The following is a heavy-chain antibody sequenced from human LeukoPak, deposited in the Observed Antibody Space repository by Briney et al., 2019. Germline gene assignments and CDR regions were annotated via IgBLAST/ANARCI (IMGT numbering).Heavy chain of an antibody. Sequence: VASVKVSCKASGGTFSSYAISWVRQAPGQGLEWMGWINPDSGGTNFPQNFQGRVTMTRDTSISTAYMEISWLRSDDTAVYYCARDLTGDPAAYFDFWGQGTLVTVSS. CDR1: GGTFSSYA. CDR2: INPDSGGT. V-gene: IGHV1-2*02. CDR3: ARDLTGDPAAYFDF. D-gene: IGHD3-9*01. J-gene: IGHJ4*02.